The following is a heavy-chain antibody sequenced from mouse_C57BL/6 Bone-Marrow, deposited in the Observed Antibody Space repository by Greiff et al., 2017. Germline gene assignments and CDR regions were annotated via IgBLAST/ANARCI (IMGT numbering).Heavy chain of an antibody. V-gene: IGHV1-81*01. J-gene: IGHJ1*03. CDR2: IYPRSGNT. CDR3: ASPFLYYGSSYWYFDV. Sequence: QVQLQQSGAELARPGASVKLSCKASGYTFTSYGISWVKQRTGQGLEWIGEIYPRSGNTYYNEKFKGKATLTVDKSSSTAYMQLSSLTSEDSAVYYCASPFLYYGSSYWYFDVWGTGTTVTVSS. D-gene: IGHD1-1*01. CDR1: GYTFTSYG.